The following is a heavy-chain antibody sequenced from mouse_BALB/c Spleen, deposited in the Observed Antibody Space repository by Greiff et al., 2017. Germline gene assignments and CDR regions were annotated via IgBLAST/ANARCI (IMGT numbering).Heavy chain of an antibody. V-gene: IGHV5-6*01. Sequence: EVQVVESGGDLVKPGGSLKLSCAASGFTFSSYGMSWVRQTPDNRLVWVATISSGGSYTYYPDSVKVRFTISRDNAKNTLYLQMSSLKSEDTAMYYCARQDGNYAHDYWGQGTTLTVSS. CDR1: GFTFSSYG. D-gene: IGHD2-1*01. J-gene: IGHJ2*01. CDR3: ARQDGNYAHDY. CDR2: ISSGGSYT.